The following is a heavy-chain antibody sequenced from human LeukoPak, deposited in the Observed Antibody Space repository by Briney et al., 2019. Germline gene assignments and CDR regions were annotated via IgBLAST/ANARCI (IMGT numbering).Heavy chain of an antibody. D-gene: IGHD1-26*01. Sequence: ASVKVSCKASGYTFTGYYMHWVRQAPGQGLEWMGWINPNSGGTNYAQKFQGRVTMTRDTSISTAYKELSRLRSDDTAVYYCARGFIVGATFDAFDIWGQGTMVTVSS. CDR3: ARGFIVGATFDAFDI. J-gene: IGHJ3*02. V-gene: IGHV1-2*02. CDR1: GYTFTGYY. CDR2: INPNSGGT.